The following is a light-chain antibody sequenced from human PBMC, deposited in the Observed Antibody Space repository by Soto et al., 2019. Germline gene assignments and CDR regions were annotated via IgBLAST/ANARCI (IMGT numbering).Light chain of an antibody. V-gene: IGKV3-20*01. CDR1: QTVSSNY. CDR3: QQYTGPPTT. J-gene: IGKJ5*01. CDR2: GAS. Sequence: EIILTQSPDTLSLSPGERATLSCRASQTVSSNYLAWCQQRPGQAPRLLIYGASTRAAGIPGSFSGSGSETYFTLTITRLEHEDSAVYFCQQYTGPPTTFGGGTRVEIK.